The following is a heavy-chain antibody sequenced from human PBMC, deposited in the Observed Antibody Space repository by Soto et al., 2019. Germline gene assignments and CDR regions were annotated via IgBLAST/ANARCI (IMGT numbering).Heavy chain of an antibody. J-gene: IGHJ6*02. CDR2: ISYDGNNE. Sequence: GGSLRLSXAASGFTFSTYNMHWVRQAPGKGLDWVAFISYDGNNEHYADSVKGRFTISRDNSKNTLFLQMNSLRSEDTAVYYCARDREPYYYYGMDVWGQGTTVTVSS. V-gene: IGHV3-30*03. CDR1: GFTFSTYN. D-gene: IGHD1-1*01. CDR3: ARDREPYYYYGMDV.